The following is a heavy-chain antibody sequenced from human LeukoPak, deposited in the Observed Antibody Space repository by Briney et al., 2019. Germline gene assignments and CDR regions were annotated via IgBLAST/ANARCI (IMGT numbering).Heavy chain of an antibody. CDR2: ISYDGSNK. CDR3: ARDPLTPAGWLGQHYFDY. V-gene: IGHV3-30-3*01. CDR1: GFTFSSYA. Sequence: GGSLRLSCAASGFTFSSYAMHWVRQAPGKGLEWVAVISYDGSNKYCADSVKGRFTISRDNSKNTLYLQMNSLRAEDTAVYYCARDPLTPAGWLGQHYFDYWGQGTLVTVSS. D-gene: IGHD6-19*01. J-gene: IGHJ4*02.